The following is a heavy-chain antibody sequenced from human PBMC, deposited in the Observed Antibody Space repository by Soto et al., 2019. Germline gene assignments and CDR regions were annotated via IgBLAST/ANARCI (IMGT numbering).Heavy chain of an antibody. Sequence: QVQLVQSGAEVKKPGASVKVSCKASGYTFTSYXXXXXXXXXXXXXXWMGWMNPNSGNTDYAQKFQGRVTMTRNTXXXXXXXXXXXXXXXXXXXXXXXXXXXXXXXXXMDVWGQGTTVTVSS. V-gene: IGHV1-8*01. CDR2: MNPNSGNT. CDR3: XXXXXXXXXXXMDV. J-gene: IGHJ6*02. CDR1: GYTFTSYX.